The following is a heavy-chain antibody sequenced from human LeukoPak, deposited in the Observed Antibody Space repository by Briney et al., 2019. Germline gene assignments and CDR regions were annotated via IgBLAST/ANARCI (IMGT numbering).Heavy chain of an antibody. CDR2: IYYSGST. V-gene: IGHV4-30-4*02. J-gene: IGHJ4*02. CDR3: ARALRDGYITMGHYFDY. CDR1: GGSISSGDYY. D-gene: IGHD5-24*01. Sequence: SETLSLTXTVSGGSISSGDYYWSGIRQPPGKGLEWIGYIYYSGSTYYNPSLKSRVTISVDTSKNQFSLKLSSVTAADTAVYYCARALRDGYITMGHYFDYWGQGTLVTVSS.